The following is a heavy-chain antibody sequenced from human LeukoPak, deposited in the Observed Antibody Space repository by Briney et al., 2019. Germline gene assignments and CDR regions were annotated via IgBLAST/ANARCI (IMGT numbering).Heavy chain of an antibody. Sequence: GASVKVSCKASGYTFTSYGISWVRQAPGQGLEWMGWIGAYNGNTNYAQKLQGRVTTTTDTSTSTAYMELRSLRSDDTAVYYCARGPMEYCSGGSCSLLFDYWGQGTLVTVSS. V-gene: IGHV1-18*01. D-gene: IGHD2-15*01. CDR1: GYTFTSYG. J-gene: IGHJ4*02. CDR3: ARGPMEYCSGGSCSLLFDY. CDR2: IGAYNGNT.